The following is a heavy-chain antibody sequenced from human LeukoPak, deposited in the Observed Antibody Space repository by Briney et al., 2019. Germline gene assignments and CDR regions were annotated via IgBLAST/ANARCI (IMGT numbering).Heavy chain of an antibody. V-gene: IGHV3-20*01. CDR1: GFTFEDYG. CDR2: INWNGGST. Sequence: AGGSLRLSCAASGFTFEDYGMSWVRQTPEKGLEWVSGINWNGGSTHYAESVKGRFTISRDNAKNSLYLLMNSLRAEDTALYHCARVFIPTTSGWFDPWGQGTLVTVSS. CDR3: ARVFIPTTSGWFDP. J-gene: IGHJ5*02. D-gene: IGHD3-16*01.